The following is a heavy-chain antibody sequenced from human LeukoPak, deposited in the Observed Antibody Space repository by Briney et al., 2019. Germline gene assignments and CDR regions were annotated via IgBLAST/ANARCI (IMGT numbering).Heavy chain of an antibody. V-gene: IGHV3-30-3*01. Sequence: PGGSLRLSCAASGFTFSSYAMHWVRQAPGKGLEGGAVISYDGSNKYYADSVKGRFTISRDNSKNTLYLPMNSLRGEDTAVYYCARDLQTPTFGGVIVTPWYGMDVWGQGTTVTVSS. J-gene: IGHJ6*02. CDR2: ISYDGSNK. CDR1: GFTFSSYA. D-gene: IGHD3-16*02. CDR3: ARDLQTPTFGGVIVTPWYGMDV.